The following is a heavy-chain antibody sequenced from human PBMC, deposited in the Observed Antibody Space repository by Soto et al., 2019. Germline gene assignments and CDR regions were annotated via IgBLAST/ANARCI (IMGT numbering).Heavy chain of an antibody. J-gene: IGHJ5*02. Sequence: PSETLCHTYAGYGGAFRGYYWSLIRQPPGKGLEWIGEINHSGSTNYNPSLKSRVTISVDTSKNQFSLKLSSVTAADTAVYYCARGRDAVTTLYNWFDPWGQGTLVTVSS. CDR3: ARGRDAVTTLYNWFDP. V-gene: IGHV4-34*01. CDR2: INHSGST. CDR1: GGAFRGYY. D-gene: IGHD4-17*01.